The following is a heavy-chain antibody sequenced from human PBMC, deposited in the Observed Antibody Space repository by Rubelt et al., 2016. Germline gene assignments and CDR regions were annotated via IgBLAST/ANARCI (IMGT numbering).Heavy chain of an antibody. J-gene: IGHJ5*02. CDR2: ISAKNGKT. V-gene: IGHV1-18*01. CDR3: ARDTYGTGRNNWFDP. Sequence: SSGEVKKPGASVKVSCKASGYAFNSYGISWVRQAPGQGLEWMGWISAKNGKTDYAQRVQGRVTMTTDTSTSTAYMELSSRTSDDTAMYYCARDTYGTGRNNWFDPWGQGTLVTVSP. CDR1: GYAFNSYG. D-gene: IGHD1-1*01.